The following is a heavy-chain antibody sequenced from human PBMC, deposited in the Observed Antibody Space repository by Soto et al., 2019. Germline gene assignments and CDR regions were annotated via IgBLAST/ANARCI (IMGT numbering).Heavy chain of an antibody. CDR3: ASLSYGQLRYFDN. CDR1: KSTFGDYW. V-gene: IGHV3-7*01. CDR2: IKQDGSDR. D-gene: IGHD3-16*02. J-gene: IGHJ4*02. Sequence: PVGSLRLSCAVPKSTFGDYWTSWVRQPPGKGLEWISNIKQDGSDRNYADSVKGRFTISRDNADNSMYLQMNSLRAEDTAVYYCASLSYGQLRYFDNWGQGVLVTVSS.